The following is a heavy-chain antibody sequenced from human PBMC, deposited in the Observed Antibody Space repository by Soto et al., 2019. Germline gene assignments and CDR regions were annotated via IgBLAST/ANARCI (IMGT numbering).Heavy chain of an antibody. CDR3: ARCRVYYYYGMDV. CDR1: GGSISSGDYY. CDR2: IYYSGST. J-gene: IGHJ6*02. V-gene: IGHV4-30-4*01. Sequence: SETLSLTCTVSGGSISSGDYYWSWIRQPPGKGLEWIGYIYYSGSTYYNPSLKSRVTISVDTSKNQLSLKLSSVTAADTAVYYCARCRVYYYYGMDVWGQGTTVTVSS. D-gene: IGHD2-15*01.